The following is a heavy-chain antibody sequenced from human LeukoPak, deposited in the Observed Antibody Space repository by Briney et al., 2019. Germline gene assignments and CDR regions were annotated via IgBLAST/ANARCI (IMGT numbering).Heavy chain of an antibody. CDR3: ARVSSGSGSFYGYGMDV. CDR2: ISAYNGNT. CDR1: GYTFTSYG. V-gene: IGHV1-18*01. Sequence: GASVKVSCKASGYTFTSYGISWVRQAPGQGLEWMGWISAYNGNTNYAQKLQGRVTMTTDTSTSTAYMELRSLRSDDTAVYYCARVSSGSGSFYGYGMDVWGQGTTVTVSS. J-gene: IGHJ6*02. D-gene: IGHD3-10*01.